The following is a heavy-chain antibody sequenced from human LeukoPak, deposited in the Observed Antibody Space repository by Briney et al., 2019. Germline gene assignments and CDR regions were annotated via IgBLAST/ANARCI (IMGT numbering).Heavy chain of an antibody. CDR3: ARHRITMIGRRYYFDY. CDR1: GCTFSSYS. V-gene: IGHV4-34*01. Sequence: GSLRLSCAASGCTFSSYSMNWVRQAPGKGLEWIGEINHSGSTNYNPSLKSRVTISVDTSKNQLSLKLSSVTAADTAVYYCARHRITMIGRRYYFDYWGQGTLVTVSS. J-gene: IGHJ4*02. CDR2: INHSGST. D-gene: IGHD3-22*01.